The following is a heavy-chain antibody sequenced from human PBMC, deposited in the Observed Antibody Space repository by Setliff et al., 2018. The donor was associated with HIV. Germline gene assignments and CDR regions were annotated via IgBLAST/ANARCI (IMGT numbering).Heavy chain of an antibody. D-gene: IGHD2-8*01. CDR2: IYTSGST. V-gene: IGHV4-61*02. J-gene: IGHJ3*02. Sequence: SETLSLTCTVSGGSISSGSYYWNWIRQPAGKGLEWIGRIYTSGSTNYNPSLKSRVTISVDTSKNQFSLKLSSVTAADTAVYYCATRRFVTGLMTSSGAFEMWGQGTMVTVSS. CDR3: ATRRFVTGLMTSSGAFEM. CDR1: GGSISSGSYY.